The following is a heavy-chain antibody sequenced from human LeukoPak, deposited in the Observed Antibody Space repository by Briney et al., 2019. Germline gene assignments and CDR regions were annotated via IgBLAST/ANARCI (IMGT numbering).Heavy chain of an antibody. CDR1: EFTFDNAL. CDR2: IKSKADAEST. CDR3: PTDAVAYTQFDY. J-gene: IGHJ4*02. D-gene: IGHD1-1*01. V-gene: IGHV3-15*01. Sequence: GGALGLSCAASEFTFDNALMSGVRAPPGRGVEWGGRIKSKADAESTHYAAPVKGRFTRSRDDSENTLYLQMNRLKTEATAVYYCPTDAVAYTQFDYWGQGTLVTVSS.